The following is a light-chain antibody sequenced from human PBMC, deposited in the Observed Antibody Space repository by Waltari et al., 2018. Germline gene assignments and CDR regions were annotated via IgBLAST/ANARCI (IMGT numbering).Light chain of an antibody. V-gene: IGKV3-11*01. J-gene: IGKJ1*01. CDR1: QSVSSY. CDR3: LQYSHWPPWT. Sequence: EIVLTQSPATLSLSPGERATLSCRASQSVSSYLAWYQQKPGQAPRLLIYDASNRATGIPARFSGSGSGTDFTLTISSLEPEDFAVYHCLQYSHWPPWTFGQGTKVEIK. CDR2: DAS.